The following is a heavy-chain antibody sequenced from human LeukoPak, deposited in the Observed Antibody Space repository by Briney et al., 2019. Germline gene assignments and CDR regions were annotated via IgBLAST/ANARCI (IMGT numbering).Heavy chain of an antibody. D-gene: IGHD2-2*01. CDR2: INHSGST. J-gene: IGHJ5*02. Sequence: SETLSLTCAVYGGSFSGYYWSWIRQPPGKGQEWIGEINHSGSTNYNPSLKSRVTISVDTSKNQFSLKLSSVTAADTAVYYCARGCSSTSCNNSGFDPWGQGTLVTVSS. V-gene: IGHV4-34*01. CDR1: GGSFSGYY. CDR3: ARGCSSTSCNNSGFDP.